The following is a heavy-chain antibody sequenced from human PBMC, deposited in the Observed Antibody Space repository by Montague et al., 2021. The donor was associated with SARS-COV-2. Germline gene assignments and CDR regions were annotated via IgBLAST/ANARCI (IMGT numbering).Heavy chain of an antibody. J-gene: IGHJ4*01. CDR1: GASMSGYY. CDR2: INYNGDT. CDR3: ARGSVYYYHPFDY. Sequence: SETLSLTCTVSGASMSGYYWSWIRQPPGKALEWIGRINYNGDTTYNPSLKSRLTMSVDTSERQFSLKMTSVSAADTAIYYCARGSVYYYHPFDYWGHGNLVTVSS. V-gene: IGHV4-4*07. D-gene: IGHD2/OR15-2a*01.